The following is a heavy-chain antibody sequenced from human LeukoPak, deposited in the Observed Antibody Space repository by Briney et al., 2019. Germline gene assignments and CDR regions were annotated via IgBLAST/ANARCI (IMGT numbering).Heavy chain of an antibody. CDR1: GFTFSSYA. V-gene: IGHV3-23*01. D-gene: IGHD3-10*01. J-gene: IGHJ4*02. CDR3: ARAADYYGSGSYFPLDY. Sequence: PGGSLRLSCAASGFTFSSYAMSWVRQAPGKGLEWVSAMSGSDGSTYYADSVKGRFTISRDNSKNTLYLQMNSLRAEDTAVYYCARAADYYGSGSYFPLDYWGQGTLVTVSS. CDR2: MSGSDGST.